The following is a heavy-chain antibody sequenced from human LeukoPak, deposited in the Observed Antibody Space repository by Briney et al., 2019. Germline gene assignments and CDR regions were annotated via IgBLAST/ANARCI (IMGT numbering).Heavy chain of an antibody. CDR3: ARGQKQWLVRGYFDP. CDR1: GYTFTSYD. V-gene: IGHV1-8*01. CDR2: MNPNSGNT. Sequence: GASVKVSCKASGYTFTSYDINWVRQATGQGLEWMGWMNPNSGNTGYAQKFQGRVTMTRNTSISTAYMELSSLRSEDTAVHYCARGQKQWLVRGYFDPWGQGTLVTVSS. J-gene: IGHJ5*02. D-gene: IGHD6-19*01.